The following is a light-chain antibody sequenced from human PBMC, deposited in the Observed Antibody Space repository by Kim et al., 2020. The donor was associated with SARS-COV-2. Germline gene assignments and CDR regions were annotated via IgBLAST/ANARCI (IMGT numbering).Light chain of an antibody. J-gene: IGLJ2*01. V-gene: IGLV2-14*02. CDR1: TSDLV. CDR3: SSYASSSSTFL. Sequence: SGSPGQSITFSCTGTTSDLVYWYQQYPGKATKLIIYDVTKRPSGVSNRFSGSKSDNTASLTISGLQTEDEADYYCSSYASSSSTFLFGGGTQLTVL. CDR2: DVT.